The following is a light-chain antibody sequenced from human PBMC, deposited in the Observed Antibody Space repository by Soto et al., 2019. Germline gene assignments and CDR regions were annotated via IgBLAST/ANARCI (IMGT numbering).Light chain of an antibody. CDR2: GIS. CDR1: QSVTSNY. CDR3: QQYSISPWT. J-gene: IGKJ1*01. V-gene: IGKV3-20*01. Sequence: EIVLTQSPGTLSLSPGESAALSCRASQSVTSNYLAWYRQKPGQAPRLLIYGISSRAAGIPDRFSGSGSGTDFTLTISRLEPEDSAVYYCQQYSISPWTFGQGTRVEI.